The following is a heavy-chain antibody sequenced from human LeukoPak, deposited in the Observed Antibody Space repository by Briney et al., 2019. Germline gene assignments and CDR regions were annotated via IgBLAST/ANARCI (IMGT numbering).Heavy chain of an antibody. J-gene: IGHJ6*02. V-gene: IGHV3-21*01. CDR3: ARDWFGAPLDV. CDR2: ISSSSSYI. CDR1: GFTFSSYS. Sequence: TGGSLRLSCAASGFTFSSYSMNWVRQAPGKGLEWVSSISSSSSYIYYADSVKGRFTISKDNAKNSLYLQMNSLRAEDTAVYYCARDWFGAPLDVWGQGTTVTVSS. D-gene: IGHD3-10*01.